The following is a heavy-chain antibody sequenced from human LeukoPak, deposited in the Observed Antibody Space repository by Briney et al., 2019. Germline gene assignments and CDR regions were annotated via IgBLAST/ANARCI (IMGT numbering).Heavy chain of an antibody. CDR2: ISAYNGDT. J-gene: IGHJ4*02. CDR1: GYTFTSYG. Sequence: ASVKVSCKASGYTFTSYGFSWVRQDPGQGLEWMGWISAYNGDTKYALNLQGRVTMTTDTSTSTAYMELRSLRSDDTAVYYCARQLRWDQYYFDYWGQGTLVTVSS. D-gene: IGHD4-23*01. V-gene: IGHV1-18*01. CDR3: ARQLRWDQYYFDY.